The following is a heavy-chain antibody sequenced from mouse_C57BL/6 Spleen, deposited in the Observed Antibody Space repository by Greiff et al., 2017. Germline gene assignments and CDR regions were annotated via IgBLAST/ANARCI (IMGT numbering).Heavy chain of an antibody. CDR2: FYPGSGSI. CDR3: ARHARDSSGRAY. CDR1: GYTFTEYT. D-gene: IGHD3-2*02. Sequence: VHLVESGAELVKPGASVKLSCKASGYTFTEYTIHWVKQRSGQGLEWIGWFYPGSGSIKYNEKFKDKATLTADKSSSTVYMELSRLTSEDSAVYLCARHARDSSGRAYWGQGTLVTVSA. J-gene: IGHJ3*01. V-gene: IGHV1-62-2*01.